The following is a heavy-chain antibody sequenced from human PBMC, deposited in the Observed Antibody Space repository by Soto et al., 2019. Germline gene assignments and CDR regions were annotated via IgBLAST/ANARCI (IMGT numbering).Heavy chain of an antibody. V-gene: IGHV3-23*01. D-gene: IGHD5-18*01. CDR1: GLTFSSYA. J-gene: IGHJ6*02. CDR3: AKDNPGERGYSYDYYYYYGMYV. CDR2: ISGSGGST. Sequence: EVQLLESGGGLVQPGGSLRLSCAASGLTFSSYAMSWVRQAPGKGLEWVSAISGSGGSTYYADSGKGRFTISRDNSKNTLYLQMNSLRAEDTAVDYCAKDNPGERGYSYDYYYYYGMYVWGQGTTVTFSS.